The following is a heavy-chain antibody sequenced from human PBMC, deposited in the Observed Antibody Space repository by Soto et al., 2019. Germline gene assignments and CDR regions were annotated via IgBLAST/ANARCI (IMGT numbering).Heavy chain of an antibody. CDR3: ARRGGFQAAAGHMDV. CDR1: GFTVSSNY. Sequence: GGSLRLSCAASGFTVSSNYMSWVRQAPGKGLEWVSVIYSGGSTYYADSVKGRFTISRDNSKNTLYLQMNSLRAEDTAVYYCARRGGFQAAAGHMDVWGQGTTVTVSS. D-gene: IGHD6-13*01. V-gene: IGHV3-53*01. CDR2: IYSGGST. J-gene: IGHJ6*02.